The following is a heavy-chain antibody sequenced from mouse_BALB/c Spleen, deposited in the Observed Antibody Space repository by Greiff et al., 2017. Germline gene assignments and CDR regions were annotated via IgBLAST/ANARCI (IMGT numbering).Heavy chain of an antibody. Sequence: VKLMESAAELARPGASVKMSCKASGYTFTSYTMHWVKQRPGQGLEWIGYINPSSGYTEYNQKFKDKTTLTADKSSSTAYMQLSSLTSEDSAVYYCASLYDYDGSWFAYWGQGTLVTVSA. J-gene: IGHJ3*01. V-gene: IGHV1-4*02. CDR2: INPSSGYT. CDR1: GYTFTSYT. CDR3: ASLYDYDGSWFAY. D-gene: IGHD2-4*01.